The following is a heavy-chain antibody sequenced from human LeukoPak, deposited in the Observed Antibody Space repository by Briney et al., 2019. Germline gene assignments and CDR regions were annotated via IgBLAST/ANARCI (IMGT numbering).Heavy chain of an antibody. V-gene: IGHV3-30-3*01. CDR2: ISYDGSNK. CDR3: ARDAYCSSTSCYFYYYCGMDV. CDR1: GFTFSSYA. D-gene: IGHD2-2*01. J-gene: IGHJ6*02. Sequence: GGSLRLSCAASGFTFSSYAMHWVRQAPGKGLEWVAVISYDGSNKYYADSVKGRFTISRDNSKNTLYLQMNSLRAEDTAVYYCARDAYCSSTSCYFYYYCGMDVWGQGTTVTVSS.